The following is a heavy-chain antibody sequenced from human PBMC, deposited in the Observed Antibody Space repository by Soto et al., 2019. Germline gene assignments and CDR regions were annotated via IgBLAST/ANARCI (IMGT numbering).Heavy chain of an antibody. V-gene: IGHV4-4*02. CDR1: GGSISSSNW. J-gene: IGHJ5*02. D-gene: IGHD2-21*02. Sequence: SETLSLTCAVSGGSISSSNWWSWVRQPPGKGLEWIGEIYHSGSTNYNPSLKSRVTISVDKSKNQFSLKLTSVTAADTAVYYCARSGPLLTNDNWFDPWGQGTLVTVSS. CDR3: ARSGPLLTNDNWFDP. CDR2: IYHSGST.